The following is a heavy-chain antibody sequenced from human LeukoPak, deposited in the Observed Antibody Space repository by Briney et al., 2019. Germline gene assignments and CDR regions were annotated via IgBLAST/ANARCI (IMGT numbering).Heavy chain of an antibody. Sequence: SETLSLTCAVSGGSISSSNWWSWVRPPPGKGLEWIGEIYHSGTTNYNPSLKSRVTISVDKSKNQFSLKVSSVTAADTAVYYCARRFGELGSPYYSDNWGQGTLVTVSS. CDR3: ARRFGELGSPYYSDN. V-gene: IGHV4-4*02. CDR1: GGSISSSNW. J-gene: IGHJ4*02. CDR2: IYHSGTT. D-gene: IGHD3-10*01.